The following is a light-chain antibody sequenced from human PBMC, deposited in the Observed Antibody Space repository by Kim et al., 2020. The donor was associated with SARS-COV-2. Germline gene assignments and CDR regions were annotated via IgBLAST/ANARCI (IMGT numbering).Light chain of an antibody. CDR3: QQYNNWPPLT. Sequence: SSGQRATLSCRAGQSVSSNLAWYQQKPGQAPRLLSYGASTRATGIPARFSGSESGTEFTLTISSLQSEDFAVYYCQQYNNWPPLTFGGGTKVDIK. CDR1: QSVSSN. CDR2: GAS. J-gene: IGKJ4*01. V-gene: IGKV3-15*01.